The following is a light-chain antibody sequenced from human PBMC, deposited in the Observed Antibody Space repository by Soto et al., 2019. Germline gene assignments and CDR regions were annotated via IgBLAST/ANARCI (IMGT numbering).Light chain of an antibody. V-gene: IGLV2-14*01. CDR2: DVS. J-gene: IGLJ1*01. CDR1: SSDVGGYNA. CDR3: GSYASGSAYV. Sequence: QSALTQPASVSGSPGQSITISCTGTSSDVGGYNAVSWYQQHPGKAPKLMIYDVSNRPSGASDRFSGSKSGNTASLTISGLQAEDEADYYCGSYASGSAYVFGTGTKVTVL.